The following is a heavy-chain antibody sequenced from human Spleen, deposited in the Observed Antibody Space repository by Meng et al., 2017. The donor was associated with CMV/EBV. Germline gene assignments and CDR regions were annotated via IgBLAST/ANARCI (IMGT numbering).Heavy chain of an antibody. Sequence: ASVKVSCKASGFTFDSHGFTWVRQAPGQGLQWMGWISAYNGHTKYAQKVQGRVTMTTDTSTSTVYMDLRGLRSDDTAVYYCASSAARDYYYYGMDVWGQGTTVTVSS. CDR1: GFTFDSHG. CDR3: ASSAARDYYYYGMDV. V-gene: IGHV1-18*01. D-gene: IGHD6-6*01. CDR2: ISAYNGHT. J-gene: IGHJ6*02.